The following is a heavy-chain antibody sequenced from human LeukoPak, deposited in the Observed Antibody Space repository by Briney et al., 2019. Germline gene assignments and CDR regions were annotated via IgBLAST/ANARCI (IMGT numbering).Heavy chain of an antibody. V-gene: IGHV4-59*01. J-gene: IGHJ6*02. CDR1: GGSISSYC. CDR2: IYYSGST. CDR3: ARGPRWGYYGSGSYRSFYYYGMDV. Sequence: SETLSLTCTVSGGSISSYCWSWIRQPPGKGLEWIGYIYYSGSTNYNPSLKSRVTISVDTSKNQFSLKLSSVTAADTAVYYCARGPRWGYYGSGSYRSFYYYGMDVWGQGTTVTVSS. D-gene: IGHD3-10*01.